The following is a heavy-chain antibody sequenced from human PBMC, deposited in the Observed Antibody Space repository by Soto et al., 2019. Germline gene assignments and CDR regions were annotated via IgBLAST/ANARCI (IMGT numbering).Heavy chain of an antibody. D-gene: IGHD3-3*01. V-gene: IGHV3-30*18. CDR1: GFSFRTYG. J-gene: IGHJ3*01. Sequence: QAQLVESGGSVVQPGTSLRLSCVASGFSFRTYGMHWVRQTPGKGLEWVGVISNDGNNRFYADSLKGRFTISRDNSKNTLYLQMTSLRADDTALYYCAKDMESIKGECDFWGHGTMVTVSS. CDR3: AKDMESIKGECDF. CDR2: ISNDGNNR.